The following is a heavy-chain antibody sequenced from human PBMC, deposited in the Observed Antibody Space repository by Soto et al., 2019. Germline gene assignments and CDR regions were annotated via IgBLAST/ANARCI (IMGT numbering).Heavy chain of an antibody. J-gene: IGHJ3*02. CDR1: GSSMSSSAYY. V-gene: IGHV4-39*01. D-gene: IGHD2-15*01. Sequence: QMHLQQSGPGLVKPSETLSLTCTVAGSSMSSSAYYWGWIRQPPGKGLEWIGSVYYTGITDYKSSLESRVSIFADTSKNQFSLRLTSLSAADTAIYFCARQGRPGYCTDGNCYPTFDIWGPGTMVTVSS. CDR2: VYYTGIT. CDR3: ARQGRPGYCTDGNCYPTFDI.